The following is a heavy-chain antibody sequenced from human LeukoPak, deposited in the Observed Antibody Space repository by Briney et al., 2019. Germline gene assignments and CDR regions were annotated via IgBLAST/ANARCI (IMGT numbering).Heavy chain of an antibody. V-gene: IGHV3-21*01. CDR1: GFTFGDYA. Sequence: GGSLRLSCTASGFTFGDYAMSWFRQAPGKGLEWVSSISSSSSYIYYADSVKGRFTISRDNAKNSLYLQMNSLRAEDTAVYYCARDGTTGYWGQGTQVTVSS. CDR2: ISSSSSYI. CDR3: ARDGTTGY. D-gene: IGHD1-7*01. J-gene: IGHJ4*02.